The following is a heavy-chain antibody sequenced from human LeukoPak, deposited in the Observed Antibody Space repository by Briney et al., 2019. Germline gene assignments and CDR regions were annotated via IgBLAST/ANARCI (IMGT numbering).Heavy chain of an antibody. CDR2: ISWNSGYI. CDR3: AKVRGTYSSGYFFDY. J-gene: IGHJ4*02. V-gene: IGHV3-9*01. CDR1: GFTFDNYA. Sequence: GGSLRLSCAASGFTFDNYAMHWVRQAPGKGLEWLSIISWNSGYIGYADSVKGRFTISGDNAKKSLDLRMNSLRAEDTAFYYCAKVRGTYSSGYFFDYWGQGTLVTVSS. D-gene: IGHD6-19*01.